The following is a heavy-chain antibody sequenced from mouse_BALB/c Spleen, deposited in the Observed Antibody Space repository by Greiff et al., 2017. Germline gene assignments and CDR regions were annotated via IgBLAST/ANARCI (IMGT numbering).Heavy chain of an antibody. V-gene: IGHV1-77*01. CDR3: ARGVYDGYYAMDY. Sequence: QVQLQQSGAELARPGASVRLSCKASGYTFTDYYINWGKQRTGQGLEWIGEIYPGSGNTYYNEKFKGKTTLTADKSSSTAYMQLSSLTSEDSAVYFCARGVYDGYYAMDYWGQGTSVTVSA. CDR2: IYPGSGNT. J-gene: IGHJ4*01. CDR1: GYTFTDYY. D-gene: IGHD2-3*01.